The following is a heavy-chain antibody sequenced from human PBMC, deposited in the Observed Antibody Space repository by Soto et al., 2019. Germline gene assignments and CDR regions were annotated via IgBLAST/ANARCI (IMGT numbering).Heavy chain of an antibody. CDR3: ARDSPPVDY. Sequence: ASVKVSCKGSGYTFTSYGVSWVRQAPGQGLEWMAWISAYNGNTKYAQKLQGRVTITTDTSTNTAYRELRSLRSDDTAVYYCARDSPPVDYWGQGTLVTVSS. V-gene: IGHV1-18*01. CDR2: ISAYNGNT. J-gene: IGHJ4*02. CDR1: GYTFTSYG.